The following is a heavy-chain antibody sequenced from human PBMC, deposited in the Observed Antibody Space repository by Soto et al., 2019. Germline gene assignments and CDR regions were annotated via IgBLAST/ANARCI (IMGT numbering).Heavy chain of an antibody. V-gene: IGHV4-30-4*01. Sequence: QVQLQESGPGLVKPSETLSLTCTVSGGSISGGVHSWSWIRQPPGKCLEWIGHIFDSGSTYYNPSLKSRLTISVEPSKNQFSLRKSSVTAADAAVYCCAREIMPLTNDWYFDLWGRGTLVTVSS. J-gene: IGHJ2*01. CDR2: IFDSGST. CDR3: AREIMPLTNDWYFDL. CDR1: GGSISGGVHS. D-gene: IGHD2-8*01.